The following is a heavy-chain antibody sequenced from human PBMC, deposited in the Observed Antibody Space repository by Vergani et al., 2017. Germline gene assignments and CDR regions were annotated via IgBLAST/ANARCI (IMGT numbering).Heavy chain of an antibody. CDR3: ARMGGYDEGDAFRIGYFDS. J-gene: IGHJ4*02. Sequence: QVQLQESGPGLVKPSETLSLTCTVSGDSISDSGYHWGWIRQSPGKGLEWIGYIYSTGSTHHNPSLRRRINMSVDTSKNQFSLKLNSVTAADTAMYYCARMGGYDEGDAFRIGYFDSWGPGILVTVSS. CDR2: IYSTGST. CDR1: GDSISDSGYH. D-gene: IGHD3-22*01. V-gene: IGHV4-31*03.